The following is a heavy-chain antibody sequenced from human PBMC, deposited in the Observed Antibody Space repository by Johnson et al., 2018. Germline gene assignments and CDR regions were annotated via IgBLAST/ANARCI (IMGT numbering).Heavy chain of an antibody. Sequence: QVQLQESGPRLVKPSETXSLTCSVSGGSISNSAYYWGWIRQPPGKRLVWLGSVSHSGSTNYNPSLRSRLTISIDPSKNQFSLSLTSVTAAEPAMYFCARDGDSQAFDTWGLGTMVTVSS. CDR1: GGSISNSAYY. V-gene: IGHV4-39*07. J-gene: IGHJ3*02. D-gene: IGHD4-17*01. CDR2: VSHSGST. CDR3: ARDGDSQAFDT.